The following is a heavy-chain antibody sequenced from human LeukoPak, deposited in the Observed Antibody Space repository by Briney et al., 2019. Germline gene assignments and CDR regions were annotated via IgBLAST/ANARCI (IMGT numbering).Heavy chain of an antibody. CDR1: GFTFSSYS. CDR3: ARDYTDPFDY. V-gene: IGHV3-21*01. Sequence: GGSLRLSCVTSGFTFSSYSMNWVRQAPGKGMEWVSSISSSSSYIYYADSVKGRFTISRDNAKDSLYLQMNSLRAEDTAVYCCARDYTDPFDYWGQGTLVTVSS. CDR2: ISSSSSYI. J-gene: IGHJ4*02. D-gene: IGHD2-2*02.